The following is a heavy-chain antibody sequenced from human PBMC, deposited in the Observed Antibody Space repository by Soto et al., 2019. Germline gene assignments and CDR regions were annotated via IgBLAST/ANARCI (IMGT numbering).Heavy chain of an antibody. D-gene: IGHD1-26*01. CDR3: ARGPYSRGVGATNPSH. CDR2: ISSGTT. V-gene: IGHV4-34*01. CDR1: GGSSSGWY. Sequence: QVHLQQWGAGLLKPSETLSLTCAVYGGSSSGWYWTWIRQSPAKGLEWIGEISSGTTNYNPSLNSRVTISADTSKNQFSLKLSSVTAADTAVYYCARGPYSRGVGATNPSHWGQGTLVTVSA. J-gene: IGHJ4*02.